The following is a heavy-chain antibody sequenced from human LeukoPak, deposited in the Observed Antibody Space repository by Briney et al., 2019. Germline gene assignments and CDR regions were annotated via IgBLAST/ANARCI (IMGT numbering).Heavy chain of an antibody. V-gene: IGHV1-69*05. Sequence: SVKVSCKASGGTLSNYAINWVRQAPGQGLDWMGGIIPMFATVNYAQKFQGRVTITTDESTNTAYMELSGLRSEDTAVYYCARNHDNTGYYDAYFDYWGQGTLVTVSS. J-gene: IGHJ4*02. CDR3: ARNHDNTGYYDAYFDY. D-gene: IGHD3-22*01. CDR2: IIPMFATV. CDR1: GGTLSNYA.